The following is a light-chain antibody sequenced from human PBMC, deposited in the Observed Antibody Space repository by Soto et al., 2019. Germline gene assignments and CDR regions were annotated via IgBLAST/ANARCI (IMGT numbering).Light chain of an antibody. Sequence: QSVLTQPASVSGSPGQSITISCTGTSSDIGAYNYVSWYQQYPGKAPKLMIYGVTNRPSGVSNRFSGSKTGNTASLTISGLQAEDEADYYCFSHRSGDSHVFGTGTKVTDL. V-gene: IGLV2-14*01. CDR1: SSDIGAYNY. CDR3: FSHRSGDSHV. CDR2: GVT. J-gene: IGLJ1*01.